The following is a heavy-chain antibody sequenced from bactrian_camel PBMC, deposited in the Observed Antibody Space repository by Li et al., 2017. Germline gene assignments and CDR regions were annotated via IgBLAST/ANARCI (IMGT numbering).Heavy chain of an antibody. J-gene: IGHJ4*01. V-gene: IGHV3S53*01. D-gene: IGHD3*01. CDR2: IDSDGNT. CDR3: AARGLGADCSGPRRSSAEYVY. CDR1: GDLHSAYC. Sequence: VQLVESGGGSVQTGGSLRLSCTISGDLHSAYCLSWFRQDRWNPREGVAAIDSDGNTTYADSVKGRFTISKDNAKNTLNLQMNGLRPEDTAKYICAARGLGADCSGPRRSSAEYVYWGQGTQVTVS.